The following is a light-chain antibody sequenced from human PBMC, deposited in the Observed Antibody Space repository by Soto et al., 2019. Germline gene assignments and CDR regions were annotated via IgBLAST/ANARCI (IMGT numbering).Light chain of an antibody. J-gene: IGLJ1*01. V-gene: IGLV1-40*01. CDR1: DSNIGAGYD. CDR3: QSYDSSLSGYV. CDR2: ANT. Sequence: QSVLTQPPSVSGAPGQRVTISCTGSDSNIGAGYDVHWYQLLPGTAPKLFIYANTNRPSGVPDRFSGSKSGTSASLAITGLQAEDEADYYCQSYDSSLSGYVFGTGTKLTVL.